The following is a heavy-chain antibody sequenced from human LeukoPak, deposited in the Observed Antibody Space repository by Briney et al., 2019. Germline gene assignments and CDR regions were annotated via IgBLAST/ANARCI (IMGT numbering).Heavy chain of an antibody. CDR1: GYTFTSYA. V-gene: IGHV1-3*01. CDR2: INAGNGNT. J-gene: IGHJ6*02. Sequence: GASVKVSCKASGYTFTSYAMHWVRQAPGQRLEWMGWINAGNGNTKYSQKFQGRVTITRDTSASTAYMELSSLRSEDTAVYYCARDNHKSSGGWFSGYYYYYGMDVWGQGTTVTVSS. CDR3: ARDNHKSSGGWFSGYYYYYGMDV. D-gene: IGHD6-19*01.